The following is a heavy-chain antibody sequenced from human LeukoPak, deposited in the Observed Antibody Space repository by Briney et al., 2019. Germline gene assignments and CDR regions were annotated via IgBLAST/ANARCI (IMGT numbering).Heavy chain of an antibody. D-gene: IGHD2-15*01. CDR3: ARHCCSGPAKRVFDI. Sequence: PSETLSLTCTVSGGSIISSDYHWGWVRQPPGKGLEWIGTISYSGNTDYNPSLRSRVTISVDTSTNQFSLRLGSVTAADTAVYHCARHCCSGPAKRVFDIWGQGTMVTVSS. J-gene: IGHJ3*02. V-gene: IGHV4-39*01. CDR1: GGSIISSDYH. CDR2: ISYSGNT.